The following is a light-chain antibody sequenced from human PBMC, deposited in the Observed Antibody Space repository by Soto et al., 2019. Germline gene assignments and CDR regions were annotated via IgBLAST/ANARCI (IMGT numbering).Light chain of an antibody. Sequence: DIQMTQSPSSPSASVGDRVTITCRASQDINNYVAWFQQKPGKAPKSLIYAASHLQSGVPSKFSGRGSGTVFTLTISSLQDEDFATYYCQQYSTYPLTFGPGTKVDIK. V-gene: IGKV1-16*02. CDR2: AAS. J-gene: IGKJ3*01. CDR1: QDINNY. CDR3: QQYSTYPLT.